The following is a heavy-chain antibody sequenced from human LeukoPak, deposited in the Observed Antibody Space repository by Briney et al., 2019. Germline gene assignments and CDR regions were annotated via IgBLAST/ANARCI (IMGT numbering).Heavy chain of an antibody. V-gene: IGHV3-21*01. CDR1: GFLFSSFE. CDR3: ASYCSGGSCWVY. Sequence: GGSLRLSCAASGFLFSSFEVNWVRQAPGNGLELVSSISSSSSYIYYADSVKGRFTISRDNAKNSLYLQMNSLRAEDTAVYYCASYCSGGSCWVYWGQGTLVTVSS. D-gene: IGHD2-15*01. CDR2: ISSSSSYI. J-gene: IGHJ4*02.